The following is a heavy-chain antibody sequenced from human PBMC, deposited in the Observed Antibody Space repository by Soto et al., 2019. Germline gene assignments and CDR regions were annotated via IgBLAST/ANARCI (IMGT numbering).Heavy chain of an antibody. CDR2: IFYSGST. CDR1: GGSMSRGDYY. V-gene: IGHV4-30-4*01. Sequence: PSETLSLTCTVSGGSMSRGDYYWSWIRQPPGKGLEWIGYIFYSGSTYYNPSLKSRVTISVDTSKNQFSLKLTSVTAADTAVYYCARWIQLWSPIGRHYRYGDVWGQGTTVTVS. CDR3: ARWIQLWSPIGRHYRYGDV. D-gene: IGHD5-18*01. J-gene: IGHJ6*02.